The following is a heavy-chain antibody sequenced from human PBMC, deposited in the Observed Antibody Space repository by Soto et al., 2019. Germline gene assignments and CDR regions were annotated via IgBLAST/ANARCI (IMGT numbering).Heavy chain of an antibody. D-gene: IGHD6-6*01. Sequence: PGESLKISCKGSGYSFTSYWTSWVRQMPGKGLEWMGRIDPSDSYTNYSPSFQGHVTISADKSISTAYLQWSSLKASDTAMYYCARLGRIAAILGGDDYWGQGTLVNVSS. CDR2: IDPSDSYT. J-gene: IGHJ4*02. V-gene: IGHV5-10-1*01. CDR3: ARLGRIAAILGGDDY. CDR1: GYSFTSYW.